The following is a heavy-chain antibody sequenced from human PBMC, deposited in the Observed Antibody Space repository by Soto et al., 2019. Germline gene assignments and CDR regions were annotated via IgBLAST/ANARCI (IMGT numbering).Heavy chain of an antibody. CDR3: ARDPGGSPDRGIFDY. CDR2: ISAYNGNT. CDR1: GYTFTSYG. D-gene: IGHD1-26*01. V-gene: IGHV1-18*01. Sequence: ASVKVSCKASGYTFTSYGISWVRQAPGQGLEWMGWISAYNGNTNYAQKLQGRVTMTTDTSTSTAYMELRSLRSDDTAVYYCARDPGGSPDRGIFDYWGQGSLVIVSS. J-gene: IGHJ4*02.